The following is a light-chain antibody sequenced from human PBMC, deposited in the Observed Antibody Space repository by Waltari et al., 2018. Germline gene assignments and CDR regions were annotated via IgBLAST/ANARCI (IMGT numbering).Light chain of an antibody. Sequence: QSVLTQPPSVSGAPGRRVTISCTGGTPNIGAHYDVQWYQQVPGTAPQLLIYANNNRPSGVPDRFSGSRSGTSASLAITGLQAEDEADYYCQSYDNSLRGVFGGGTKLTVL. V-gene: IGLV1-40*01. J-gene: IGLJ3*02. CDR2: ANN. CDR1: TPNIGAHYD. CDR3: QSYDNSLRGV.